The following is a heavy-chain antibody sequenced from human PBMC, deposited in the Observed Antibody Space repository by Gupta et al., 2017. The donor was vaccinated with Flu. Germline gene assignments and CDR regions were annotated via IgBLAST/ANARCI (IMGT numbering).Heavy chain of an antibody. CDR3: ARGSTNYIDH. V-gene: IGHV2-70*01. CDR2: IDWDDDK. Sequence: QVTLRESGPALMRPAQTLTLTCTFSGFSLNTRGMCVTWIRQPPGKALEWLALIDWDDDKIYKTSLKTRLTISKDSSKNQVVLTMTNMDPLDTATYYWARGSTNYIDHWGQGTLVTVSS. CDR1: GFSLNTRGMC. J-gene: IGHJ4*02. D-gene: IGHD2-8*01.